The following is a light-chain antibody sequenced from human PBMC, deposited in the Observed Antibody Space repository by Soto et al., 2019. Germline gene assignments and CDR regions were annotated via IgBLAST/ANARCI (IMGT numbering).Light chain of an antibody. V-gene: IGLV1-47*01. CDR3: AAWDDSLSGSYV. J-gene: IGLJ1*01. CDR2: RNN. CDR1: ISNIGSNY. Sequence: QAVVTQPPSASGTPGQRVTISCSGSISNIGSNYVYWYQQLPGTAPKLLMYRNNKRPSGVPDRFSGSKSGTSASLAISGLRSEDEADYYCAAWDDSLSGSYVFGTGTKVTVL.